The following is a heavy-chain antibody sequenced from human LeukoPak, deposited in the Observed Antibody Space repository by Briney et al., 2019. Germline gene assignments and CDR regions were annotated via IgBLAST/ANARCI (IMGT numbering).Heavy chain of an antibody. D-gene: IGHD3-22*01. CDR1: GFTFSSYW. CDR2: IKQDGSEK. V-gene: IGHV3-7*01. Sequence: GGSLRLSCGASGFTFSSYWMRWVRQAPGKGLEWVTNIKQDGSEKDYVDSVKGRFTISRDNAKNSLYPQMNSLRAEDTAVYYCAGYTDYYDSSGYSAGIDYWGQGTLVTVSS. CDR3: AGYTDYYDSSGYSAGIDY. J-gene: IGHJ4*02.